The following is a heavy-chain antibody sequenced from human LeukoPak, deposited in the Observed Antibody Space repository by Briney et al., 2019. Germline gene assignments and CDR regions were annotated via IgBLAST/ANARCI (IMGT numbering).Heavy chain of an antibody. J-gene: IGHJ4*02. Sequence: GGSLRLTCAASGFTFSGYAMSWVRQAPGKGLEWVSAISGSSGSTYYADSVKGRFTISRDNFKNTLYLQMNSLRAEDTAVYYCAKWAAVADTEDYWGQGTLVTVSS. D-gene: IGHD6-19*01. V-gene: IGHV3-23*01. CDR2: ISGSSGST. CDR3: AKWAAVADTEDY. CDR1: GFTFSGYA.